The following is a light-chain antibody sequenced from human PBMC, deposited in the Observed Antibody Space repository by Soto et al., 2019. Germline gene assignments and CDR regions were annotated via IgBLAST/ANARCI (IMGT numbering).Light chain of an antibody. V-gene: IGKV1-33*01. CDR1: QDVYIY. CDR2: DAS. J-gene: IGKJ2*01. Sequence: IQLTQSPASLSASIGDRVTITCQASQDVYIYLNWYQQKPGKAPRLLIYDASNLETGVPSRFSGTGSGTHFTLTINSLQAEDVATYYCQQYDNLPPYAFGQGTKLGI. CDR3: QQYDNLPPYA.